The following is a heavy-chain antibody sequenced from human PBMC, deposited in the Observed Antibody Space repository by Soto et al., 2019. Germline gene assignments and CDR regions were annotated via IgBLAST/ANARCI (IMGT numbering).Heavy chain of an antibody. CDR1: GISITSSY. J-gene: IGHJ6*02. D-gene: IGHD6-19*01. CDR3: ARKSQWLSGYIYHGMDV. V-gene: IGHV3-48*03. CDR2: INVGGDTR. Sequence: LSLTCTVSGISITSSYWNWFRQSPGKGLEWVSYINVGGDTRHYADSVRGRFTISRDDTKGSLYLQMDSLRVEDTAVYFCARKSQWLSGYIYHGMDVWSQGTSVTVSS.